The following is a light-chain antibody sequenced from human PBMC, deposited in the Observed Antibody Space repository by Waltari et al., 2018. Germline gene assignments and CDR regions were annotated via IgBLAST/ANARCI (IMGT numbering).Light chain of an antibody. CDR1: SSDIGDYNY. CDR2: EIH. Sequence: QSALTQPASVSGSPGQSITISCTGSSSDIGDYNYVSWYQQHPGNAPKLLIYEIHNRPSGVSSRFSGSKSGTTASLTISGLQTEDEADYFCSSYTSSTLNVFGSGTRVTVL. J-gene: IGLJ1*01. CDR3: SSYTSSTLNV. V-gene: IGLV2-14*03.